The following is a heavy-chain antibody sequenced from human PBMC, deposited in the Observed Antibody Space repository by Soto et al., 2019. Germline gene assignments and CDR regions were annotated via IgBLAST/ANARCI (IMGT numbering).Heavy chain of an antibody. V-gene: IGHV3-23*01. Sequence: GGSLRLSCVASGFAFSTHAMSWVRQAPGKGLGWVSTFSGSGGNIYYAESVKGRLTISRDDSKNTLYLQMDSLRVEDTAVYYCAKDPPWTVGPLAMDVWGQGTTVTVSS. CDR3: AKDPPWTVGPLAMDV. CDR1: GFAFSTHA. J-gene: IGHJ6*02. CDR2: FSGSGGNI. D-gene: IGHD1-26*01.